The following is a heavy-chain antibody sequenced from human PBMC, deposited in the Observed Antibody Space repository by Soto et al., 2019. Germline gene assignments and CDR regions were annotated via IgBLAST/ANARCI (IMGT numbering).Heavy chain of an antibody. CDR3: ARDIVPQAFDSVDV. Sequence: GGSLRLSCAASGFTFSSYAMHWVRQAPGKGLEWVAVISYDGSNKYYADSVKGRFTISRDNSKNTLYLQMNSLRAEDTAVYYCARDIVPQAFDSVDVWGQGNTVTVSS. CDR2: ISYDGSNK. J-gene: IGHJ6*02. CDR1: GFTFSSYA. D-gene: IGHD1-26*01. V-gene: IGHV3-30-3*01.